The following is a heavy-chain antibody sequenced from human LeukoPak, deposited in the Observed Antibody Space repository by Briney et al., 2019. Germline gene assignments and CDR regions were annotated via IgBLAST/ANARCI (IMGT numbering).Heavy chain of an antibody. CDR1: GDSISSYY. CDR3: ARHLSSGWYPYFDY. D-gene: IGHD6-19*01. CDR2: IYSSGSI. V-gene: IGHV4-59*08. Sequence: SETLSLTCTVSGDSISSYYWSWIRQPPGQGLEWIGYIYSSGSINYNPSLKSRVTISVDTSENQFSLNLSSVTAADTAVYYCARHLSSGWYPYFDYWGQGTLVTVSS. J-gene: IGHJ4*02.